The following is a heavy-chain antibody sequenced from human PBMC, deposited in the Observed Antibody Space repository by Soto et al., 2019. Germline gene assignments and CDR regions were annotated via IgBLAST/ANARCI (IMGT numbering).Heavy chain of an antibody. J-gene: IGHJ6*02. D-gene: IGHD2-21*01. CDR3: ARDRVMRGNSYYYGMDV. Sequence: QVLLVQSGPEVKKPGSSVKVSCKTSGGTFSNFAISWVRLAPGQGLEWMGVIIPRFVTPTYAQRLQGSVSITADESTSTAYMELSSLTSEDTAVYYCARDRVMRGNSYYYGMDVWGQGTTVTVSS. CDR1: GGTFSNFA. CDR2: IIPRFVTP. V-gene: IGHV1-69*12.